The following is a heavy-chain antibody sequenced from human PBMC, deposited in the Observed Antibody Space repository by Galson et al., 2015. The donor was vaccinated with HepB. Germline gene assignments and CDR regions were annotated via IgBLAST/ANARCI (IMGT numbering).Heavy chain of an antibody. CDR2: ISYDGSNK. CDR1: GFTFSSYA. CDR3: AREIIHRDYYDSSGYYYPKGFDY. D-gene: IGHD3-22*01. V-gene: IGHV3-30-3*01. J-gene: IGHJ4*02. Sequence: SLRLSCAASGFTFSSYAMHWVRQAPGKGLEWVAVISYDGSNKYYADSVKGRFTISRDNSKNTLYLQMSSLRSEDTAVYYCAREIIHRDYYDSSGYYYPKGFDYWGQGTLVTVSS.